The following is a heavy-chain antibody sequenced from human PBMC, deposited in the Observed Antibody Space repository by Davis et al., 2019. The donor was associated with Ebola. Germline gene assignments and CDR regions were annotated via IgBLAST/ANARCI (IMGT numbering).Heavy chain of an antibody. CDR1: GGSISSYY. J-gene: IGHJ6*02. D-gene: IGHD3-3*01. V-gene: IGHV4-59*01. CDR2: IYYSGST. CDR3: AAYYDFWSGHYGMDV. Sequence: MPSETLSLTCTVSGGSISSYYWSWIRQPPGKGLEWIGHIYYSGSTNYNPSLKSRVTISVDTSKNQFSLKLSSVTAADTAVYYCAAYYDFWSGHYGMDVWGRGTTVTVSS.